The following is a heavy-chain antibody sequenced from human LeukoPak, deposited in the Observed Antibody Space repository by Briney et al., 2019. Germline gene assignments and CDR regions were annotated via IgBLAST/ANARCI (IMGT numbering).Heavy chain of an antibody. V-gene: IGHV4-59*01. CDR2: VYYSGST. Sequence: SETLSLTCTVSGGSISTYYWSWLRQPPGKGLEWIGYVYYSGSTNYNPSLKSRVTISADTSKNQFSLRLSSVTAADTAVYYCARGLNNRKSGRRFDVFEIWGQGTMVTVSS. J-gene: IGHJ3*02. CDR1: GGSISTYY. CDR3: ARGLNNRKSGRRFDVFEI. D-gene: IGHD1-14*01.